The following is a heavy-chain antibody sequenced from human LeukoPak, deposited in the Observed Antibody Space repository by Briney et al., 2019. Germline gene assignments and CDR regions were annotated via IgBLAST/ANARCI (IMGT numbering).Heavy chain of an antibody. Sequence: PGGSLRLSCAASGFAFSTHEMSWVRQAPGKGLEWIADITISGQTKNYADSVKGRFTISRDNAMSSLYLQMNSLRVEDTGVFYCARGDPHADLWGQGTLVTVSS. J-gene: IGHJ5*02. CDR1: GFAFSTHE. V-gene: IGHV3-48*03. CDR3: ARGDPHADL. CDR2: ITISGQTK.